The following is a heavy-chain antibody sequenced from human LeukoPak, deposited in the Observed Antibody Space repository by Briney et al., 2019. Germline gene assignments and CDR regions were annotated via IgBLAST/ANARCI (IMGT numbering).Heavy chain of an antibody. CDR3: AKGAYGHY. CDR1: GFTFSDFA. CDR2: ISERGTDT. Sequence: PGGSLRLSCAASGFTFSDFAMSWVRQAPGKGLEWVSRISERGTDTHYADSVRGRFTVSRDNSKNTLYLQMNSLRAEDTAVYYCAKGAYGHYWGQGTLVTVSS. J-gene: IGHJ4*02. D-gene: IGHD4-17*01. V-gene: IGHV3-23*01.